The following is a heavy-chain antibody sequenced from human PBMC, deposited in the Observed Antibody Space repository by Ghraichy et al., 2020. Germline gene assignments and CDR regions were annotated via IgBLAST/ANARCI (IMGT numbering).Heavy chain of an antibody. Sequence: SQTLSLTCVIYGDSLSTNTAAWIWIRQSPSRGLEWLGKTYYRSKWYNDYAVSVKSRITVNPDTSKNQLSLQLSSVTPEDTAVYYCARDKWYYGMDVWGHGTTVTVSS. V-gene: IGHV6-1*01. CDR3: ARDKWYYGMDV. D-gene: IGHD1-26*01. CDR2: TYYRSKWYN. CDR1: GDSLSTNTAA. J-gene: IGHJ6*02.